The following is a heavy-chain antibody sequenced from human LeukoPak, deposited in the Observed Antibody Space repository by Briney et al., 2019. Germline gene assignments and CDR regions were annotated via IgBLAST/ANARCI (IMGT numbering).Heavy chain of an antibody. CDR1: GGSFSGYY. J-gene: IGHJ4*02. V-gene: IGHV4-34*01. Sequence: SETPSLTCAVYGGSFSGYYWSWIRQPPGKGLEWIGEINHSGSTNYNPSLKSRVTISVDTSKNQFSLKLSSVTAADTAVYYCAAVDTAMLLRYWGQGTLVTVSS. D-gene: IGHD5-18*01. CDR3: AAVDTAMLLRY. CDR2: INHSGST.